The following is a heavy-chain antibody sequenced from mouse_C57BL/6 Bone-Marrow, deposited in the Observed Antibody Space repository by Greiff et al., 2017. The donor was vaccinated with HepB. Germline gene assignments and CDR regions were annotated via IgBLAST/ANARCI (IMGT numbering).Heavy chain of an antibody. CDR3: AKGYYYGRTWCAY. V-gene: IGHV1-50*01. CDR2: IDPSDSYT. CDR1: GYTFTSYW. J-gene: IGHJ3*01. D-gene: IGHD1-1*01. Sequence: QVQLQQPGAELVKPGASVKLSCKASGYTFTSYWMQWVKQRPGQGLEWIGEIDPSDSYTNYNQKFKGKATLTVATSSSTAYMQLSSLTSEDSAVYYCAKGYYYGRTWCAYWGQGTLVTVTA.